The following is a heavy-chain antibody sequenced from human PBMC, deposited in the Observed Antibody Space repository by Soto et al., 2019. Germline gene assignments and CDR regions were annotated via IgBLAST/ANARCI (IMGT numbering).Heavy chain of an antibody. J-gene: IGHJ4*02. CDR3: AKGVGSAAARIGY. D-gene: IGHD2-2*01. Sequence: GESLKISCAASGFTFSSYAMSWVRQAPGKGLEWVSAISGSGGSTYYADSVKGRFTISRDNSKNTLYLQMNSLRAEDTAVYYCAKGVGSAAARIGYWGQGTLVTVSS. V-gene: IGHV3-23*01. CDR1: GFTFSSYA. CDR2: ISGSGGST.